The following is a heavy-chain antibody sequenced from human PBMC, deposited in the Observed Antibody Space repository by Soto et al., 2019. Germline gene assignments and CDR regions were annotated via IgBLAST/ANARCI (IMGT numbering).Heavy chain of an antibody. Sequence: QVQLQESGPGLVKPSETLSLTCNVSGGSISSYYWSWIRQAPGQGLEWIGYISHSGYTKYSPTLWCRVTISIDTSKYQFSLKLSFVTAADTALYYCASIPRGNSFGWFDYWGQGSLGTVSS. V-gene: IGHV4-59*01. D-gene: IGHD5-18*01. J-gene: IGHJ4*02. CDR2: ISHSGYT. CDR3: ASIPRGNSFGWFDY. CDR1: GGSISSYY.